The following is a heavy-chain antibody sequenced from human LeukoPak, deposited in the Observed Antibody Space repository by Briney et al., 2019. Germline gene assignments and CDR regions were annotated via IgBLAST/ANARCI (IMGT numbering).Heavy chain of an antibody. Sequence: PSETLSLTCTVSGGSISSSSYYWGWIRQPPGKGLEWIGNIFYSGSTYYGPSLKSRLTISLDTSRNQFSLKLNSVTAADTAVYYCAKSNGYGLIDIWDQGTMVTVSS. V-gene: IGHV4-39*07. CDR1: GGSISSSSYY. D-gene: IGHD3-10*01. CDR2: IFYSGST. CDR3: AKSNGYGLIDI. J-gene: IGHJ3*02.